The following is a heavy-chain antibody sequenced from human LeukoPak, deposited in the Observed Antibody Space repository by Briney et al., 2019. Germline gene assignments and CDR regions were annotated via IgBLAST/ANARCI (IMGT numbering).Heavy chain of an antibody. CDR1: GYSISSGYY. J-gene: IGHJ5*02. D-gene: IGHD6-6*01. CDR2: IYHSGST. V-gene: IGHV4-38-2*01. CDR3: ARPGEYSSSSEGWFDP. Sequence: SETLSLTSAVSGYSISSGYYWGWIRQPPGKGLEWIGSIYHSGSTYYNPSLKSRVTISVDTSKNQFSLKLSSVTAADTAVYYCARPGEYSSSSEGWFDPWGQGTLVTVSS.